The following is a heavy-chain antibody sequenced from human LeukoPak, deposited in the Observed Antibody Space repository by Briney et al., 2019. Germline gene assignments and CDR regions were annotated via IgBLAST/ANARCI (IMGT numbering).Heavy chain of an antibody. CDR1: GYTFTSYG. Sequence: ASVKVSCKTSGYTFTSYGITWVRQAPGQGLEWMGWINGYDGDTNYAQKLQGRVTLTTDTSTSTAYMELRSLRSDDTAVYYCARSWGSSWSDFWGQGALVTVFS. CDR2: INGYDGDT. CDR3: ARSWGSSWSDF. D-gene: IGHD6-13*01. J-gene: IGHJ4*02. V-gene: IGHV1-18*04.